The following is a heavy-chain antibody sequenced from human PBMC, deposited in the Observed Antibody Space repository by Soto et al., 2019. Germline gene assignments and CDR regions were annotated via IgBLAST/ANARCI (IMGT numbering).Heavy chain of an antibody. J-gene: IGHJ5*02. D-gene: IGHD2-21*02. CDR3: ARVYSIVVVTAPRGSSFWFDP. CDR1: GGSISSGNYY. Sequence: ETLSLTCTVSGGSISSGNYYWSWIRQHPGKGLEWIGYIYYSGSTNCNPSLKSRVTISVDTSKNQFSLKLSSVTAADTAVYYCARVYSIVVVTAPRGSSFWFDPWGQGTLVTVSS. V-gene: IGHV4-61*01. CDR2: IYYSGST.